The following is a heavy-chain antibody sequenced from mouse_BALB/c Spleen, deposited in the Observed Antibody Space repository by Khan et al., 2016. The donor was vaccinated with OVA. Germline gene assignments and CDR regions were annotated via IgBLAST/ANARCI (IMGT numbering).Heavy chain of an antibody. D-gene: IGHD4-1*01. Sequence: VELVESGPDLVKPGESLKLSCAASGFTFTSYSMSWVRQTPDKRLEWVASISSGGGYSYYPDSVKGRFTISRDNDKITMYKNMSDLKSEETAMYYCVDHLTESFDYWGQGTLVTVSA. J-gene: IGHJ3*01. V-gene: IGHV5-6*01. CDR1: GFTFTSYS. CDR2: ISSGGGYS. CDR3: VDHLTESFDY.